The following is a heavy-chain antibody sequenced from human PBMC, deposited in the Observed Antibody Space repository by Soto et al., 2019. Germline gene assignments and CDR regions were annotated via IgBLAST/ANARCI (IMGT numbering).Heavy chain of an antibody. J-gene: IGHJ6*02. CDR3: ASRFASNSVSDYYYYGMDV. Sequence: GASVKVSCKASGGTFSSYAISWVRQAPGQGLEWMGGIIPIFGTANYAQKFQGRVTITADESTSTAYMELSSLRSEDTAVYYCASRFASNSVSDYYYYGMDVWGQGTTVTVSS. D-gene: IGHD4-4*01. CDR1: GGTFSSYA. CDR2: IIPIFGTA. V-gene: IGHV1-69*13.